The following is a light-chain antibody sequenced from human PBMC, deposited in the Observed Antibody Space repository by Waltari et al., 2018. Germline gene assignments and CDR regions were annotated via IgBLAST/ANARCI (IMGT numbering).Light chain of an antibody. V-gene: IGLV3-27*01. CDR2: KDS. CDR3: YSAADNSLV. J-gene: IGLJ2*01. Sequence: RRFQQKPGQAPLGVIYKDSERPSGIPERFSGSSSGTTVTLTVSGAQVDDEADYYCYSAADNSLVFGGGTKLTVL.